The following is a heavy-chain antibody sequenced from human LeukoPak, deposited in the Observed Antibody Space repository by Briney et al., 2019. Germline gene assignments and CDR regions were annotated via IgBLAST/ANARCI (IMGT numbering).Heavy chain of an antibody. J-gene: IGHJ4*02. V-gene: IGHV3-15*01. CDR1: AFTFSNAW. CDR2: IRSKTDGGTT. Sequence: GGSLRLSRAGSAFTFSNAWMSWVRQGPGKGLEWVGRIRSKTDGGTTDYAEPVKGRFTISRDDSKNTLYLQMNSLKTEDTAVYYCTTIRDYGDYAFDYWGQGTLVTVSS. D-gene: IGHD4-17*01. CDR3: TTIRDYGDYAFDY.